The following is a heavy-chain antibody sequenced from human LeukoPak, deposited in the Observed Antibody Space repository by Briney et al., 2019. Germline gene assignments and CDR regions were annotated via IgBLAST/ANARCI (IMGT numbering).Heavy chain of an antibody. J-gene: IGHJ4*02. CDR2: IYYSGST. CDR1: GGSISSGGYY. V-gene: IGHV4-30-4*01. CDR3: ARVSYNWNLYYFDY. Sequence: SQTLSLTCAVSGGSISSGGYYWSWIRQPPGKGLEWIGYIYYSGSTYYNPSLKSRVTISVDTSKNQFSLKLSSVTAADTAVYYCARVSYNWNLYYFDYWGQGTLVTVSS. D-gene: IGHD1-7*01.